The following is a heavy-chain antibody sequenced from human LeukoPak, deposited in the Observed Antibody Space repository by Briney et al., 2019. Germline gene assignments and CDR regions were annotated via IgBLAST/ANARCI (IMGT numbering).Heavy chain of an antibody. CDR2: INAGNGNT. Sequence: VASVKVSCKASGYTFTSYAMHWVRQAPGQRLEWMGWINAGNGNTKYSQKFQGRVTITRDTSASTAYMELSSLRSEDTAVYYCATVGAYYDFWSGYYTTYYYGMDVWGQGTTVTVSS. CDR1: GYTFTSYA. J-gene: IGHJ6*02. CDR3: ATVGAYYDFWSGYYTTYYYGMDV. V-gene: IGHV1-3*01. D-gene: IGHD3-3*01.